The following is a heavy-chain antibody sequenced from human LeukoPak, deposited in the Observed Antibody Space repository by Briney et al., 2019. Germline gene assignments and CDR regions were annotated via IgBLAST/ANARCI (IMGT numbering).Heavy chain of an antibody. D-gene: IGHD5-18*01. CDR2: ISSSGSTI. Sequence: GGSLRLSCAASGFTFSSYEMNWVRQAPGKGLEWVSYISSSGSTIYYADSVKGRFTISRDNAKNSLYLQMNSLRAEDTAVYYCARGYSYGFYYYYYMDVWGKGTTVTISS. V-gene: IGHV3-48*03. J-gene: IGHJ6*03. CDR1: GFTFSSYE. CDR3: ARGYSYGFYYYYYMDV.